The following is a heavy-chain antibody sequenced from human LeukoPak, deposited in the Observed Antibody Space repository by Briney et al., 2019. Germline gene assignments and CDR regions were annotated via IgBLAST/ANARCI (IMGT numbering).Heavy chain of an antibody. V-gene: IGHV3-23*01. CDR1: GFTFSTYT. CDR2: INTGGGT. CDR3: ARGLDSVTWGPFDI. D-gene: IGHD2-2*03. Sequence: PGGPLRLSCAASGFTFSTYTMSWVRQAPGKGLEWVSAINTGGGTSSADSVKGRFTISRDNSESTLYLQMSSLRAEDTAVYYCARGLDSVTWGPFDIWGQGTVVTVSS. J-gene: IGHJ3*02.